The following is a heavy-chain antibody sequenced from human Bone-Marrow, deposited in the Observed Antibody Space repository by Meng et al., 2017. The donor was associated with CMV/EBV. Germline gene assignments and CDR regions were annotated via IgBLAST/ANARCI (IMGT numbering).Heavy chain of an antibody. V-gene: IGHV3-53*01. CDR1: GFTVSSNY. CDR2: IYSGGST. Sequence: GESLKISCAASGFTVSSNYMSWVRQAPGKGLEWVSVIYSGGSTYYADSVKGRFTISRDNSKNTLYLQMNSLRAEDTAVYYCAKVNRWLVVPAAILDYWGQGTLVTVSS. J-gene: IGHJ4*02. CDR3: AKVNRWLVVPAAILDY. D-gene: IGHD2-2*02.